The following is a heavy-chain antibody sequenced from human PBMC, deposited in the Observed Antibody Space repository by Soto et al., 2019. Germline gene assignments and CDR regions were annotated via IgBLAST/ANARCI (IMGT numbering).Heavy chain of an antibody. CDR2: ISARGTT. Sequence: QVHLQESGPGLVEPSETLSLTCTVSGDSMSSYYWNWIRQSAEKGLEWIGRISARGTTSYIPSLKGRITLSVDTSKNPFSLNLKFVTAADTAVYFCARDQSGAADLWGQGTVVTVS. J-gene: IGHJ3*01. V-gene: IGHV4-4*07. CDR3: ARDQSGAADL. D-gene: IGHD7-27*01. CDR1: GDSMSSYY.